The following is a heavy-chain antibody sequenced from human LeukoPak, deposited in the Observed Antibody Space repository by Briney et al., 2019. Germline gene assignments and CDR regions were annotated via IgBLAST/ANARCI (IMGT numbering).Heavy chain of an antibody. V-gene: IGHV3-23*01. CDR3: AKDGYGSGSYSQYFDY. Sequence: GGSLRLSCAASGFTFSIYPMSWVRQAPGKGLEWVSGISGSGGSTFYADSVKGRFTISRDISKNTLYLQMNSPRAEDTAIYYCAKDGYGSGSYSQYFDYWGQGTLVTVSS. J-gene: IGHJ4*02. CDR2: ISGSGGST. CDR1: GFTFSIYP. D-gene: IGHD3-10*01.